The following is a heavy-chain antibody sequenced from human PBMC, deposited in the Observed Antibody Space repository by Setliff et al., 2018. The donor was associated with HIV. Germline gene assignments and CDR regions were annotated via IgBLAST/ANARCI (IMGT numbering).Heavy chain of an antibody. V-gene: IGHV3-21*01. J-gene: IGHJ6*02. Sequence: PGGSLRLSCAASGFIFSDYHMNWVRQAPGKGLEWVSSISIGSRHIYYADSVNGRFTVSRDDANKSLSLQMNSLRAEDSGVYFCVRRRLFDDKHYAMDIWGQGTAVTVSS. CDR3: VRRRLFDDKHYAMDI. CDR2: ISIGSRHI. CDR1: GFIFSDYH.